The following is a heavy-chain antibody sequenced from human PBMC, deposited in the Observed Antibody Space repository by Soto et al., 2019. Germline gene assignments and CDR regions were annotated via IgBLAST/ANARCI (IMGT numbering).Heavy chain of an antibody. V-gene: IGHV4-59*01. Sequence: SETLSLTCTVSGGSISSYYWSWIRQPPGKGLEWIGYIYYSGSTNYNPSLKSRVTISVDTSKNQFSLKLSSVTAADTAVYYCARGTYCSGGSCYSSPGYYYYMDVWGKGTTVTVSS. CDR1: GGSISSYY. D-gene: IGHD2-15*01. CDR2: IYYSGST. CDR3: ARGTYCSGGSCYSSPGYYYYMDV. J-gene: IGHJ6*03.